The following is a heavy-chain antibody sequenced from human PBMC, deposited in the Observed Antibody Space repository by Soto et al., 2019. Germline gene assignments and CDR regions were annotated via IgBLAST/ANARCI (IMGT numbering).Heavy chain of an antibody. Sequence: GESLKISCMGSGYTFTSHWIGWVRQMPGKGLEWMGIIYPGDSDTRYSPSFQGQVTISADKSISTAYLQWSSLKASDTAMYYCVRIPHYYDSSGYSIVSGWFDPWGQGTLVTVSS. V-gene: IGHV5-51*01. D-gene: IGHD3-22*01. CDR1: GYTFTSHW. CDR2: IYPGDSDT. J-gene: IGHJ5*02. CDR3: VRIPHYYDSSGYSIVSGWFDP.